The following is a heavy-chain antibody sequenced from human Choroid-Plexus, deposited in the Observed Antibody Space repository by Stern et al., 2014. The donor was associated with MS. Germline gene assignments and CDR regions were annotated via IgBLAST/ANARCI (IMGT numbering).Heavy chain of an antibody. D-gene: IGHD2/OR15-2a*01. CDR3: AKDRQYLTYFFDH. J-gene: IGHJ5*02. CDR2: VSYDGSNK. V-gene: IGHV3-30*18. Sequence: VQLVESGGGVVQPGRPLRLSCVASGFTFGSCAMHWVRPAPGKGLEGGAGVSYDGSNKYYADSVKGRFTISRDNSQNTLYMQMSSLRPEDTAVYYCAKDRQYLTYFFDHWGQGSLVTVSS. CDR1: GFTFGSCA.